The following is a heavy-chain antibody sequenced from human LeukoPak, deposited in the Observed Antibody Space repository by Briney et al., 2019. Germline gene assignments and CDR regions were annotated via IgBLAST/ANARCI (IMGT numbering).Heavy chain of an antibody. CDR1: GGSISSTNYY. CDR2: IYYSGST. CDR3: ASQKGYYYDSSGYYYFDY. J-gene: IGHJ4*02. D-gene: IGHD3-22*01. Sequence: SETLSLTCTVSGGSISSTNYYWGWIRQPPGKGLEWIGSIYYSGSTYYNPSLKSRVTISVDTSKNQFSLKLSSVTAADTAVYYCASQKGYYYDSSGYYYFDYWGQGTLVTVSS. V-gene: IGHV4-39*01.